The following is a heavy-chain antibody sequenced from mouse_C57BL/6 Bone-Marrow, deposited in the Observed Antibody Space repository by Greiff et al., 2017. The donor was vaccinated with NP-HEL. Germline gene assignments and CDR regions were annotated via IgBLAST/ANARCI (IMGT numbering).Heavy chain of an antibody. CDR1: GYTFTSYW. Sequence: VQLQQPGAELVRPGTSVKLSCKASGYTFTSYWMHWVKQRPGQGLEWIGVIDPSDSYTNYNQKFKGKATLTVDTSSSTAYMQLSSLTSEDSAVYYCATDDGYYGDYWGQGTTLTVSS. J-gene: IGHJ2*01. CDR3: ATDDGYYGDY. V-gene: IGHV1-59*01. D-gene: IGHD2-3*01. CDR2: IDPSDSYT.